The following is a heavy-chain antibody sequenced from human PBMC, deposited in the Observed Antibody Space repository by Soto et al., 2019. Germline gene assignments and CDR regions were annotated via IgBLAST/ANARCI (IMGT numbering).Heavy chain of an antibody. CDR2: IRSKAYGGTT. J-gene: IGHJ6*03. CDR1: GFTFGDYA. Sequence: GGSLRLTCTASGFTFGDYAMSWFRPAPGKGLEWVGFIRSKAYGGTTEYAASVKGRFTISRDDSKSIAYLQMNSLKTEDTAVYFCTRDSSNDYGDYYYMDVWGKGTTVTVSS. CDR3: TRDSSNDYGDYYYMDV. V-gene: IGHV3-49*03. D-gene: IGHD4-17*01.